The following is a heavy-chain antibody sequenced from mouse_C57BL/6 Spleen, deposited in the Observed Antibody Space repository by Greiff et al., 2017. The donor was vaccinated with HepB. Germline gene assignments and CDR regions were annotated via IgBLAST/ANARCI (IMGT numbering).Heavy chain of an antibody. D-gene: IGHD2-5*01. CDR2: INPNNGGT. V-gene: IGHV1-22*01. CDR1: GYTFTDYN. CDR3: AIGSYYSNYSWYLDV. Sequence: EVQLQQSGPELVKPGASVKMSRKASGYTFTDYNMHWVKQSHGKSLAWIGYINPNNGGTSSNEKFKGKAKLTVNKSSSTAYMELRSLTSEDSALYYCAIGSYYSNYSWYLDVWGKGTTVNDSS. J-gene: IGHJ1*03.